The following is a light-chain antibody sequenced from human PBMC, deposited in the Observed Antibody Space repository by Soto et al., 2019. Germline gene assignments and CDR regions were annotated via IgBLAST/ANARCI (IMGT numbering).Light chain of an antibody. J-gene: IGKJ2*01. CDR2: DAS. Sequence: DIQMTQSPSTLSVSVGDRVTITCRASQSVNIWLAWYHQKPGKAPKLLIYDASSLETGVPSRFRGSGSGTEFTLTISSLQPDDFATYYCQQYHSSSYTFGQGTKLENK. CDR1: QSVNIW. V-gene: IGKV1-5*01. CDR3: QQYHSSSYT.